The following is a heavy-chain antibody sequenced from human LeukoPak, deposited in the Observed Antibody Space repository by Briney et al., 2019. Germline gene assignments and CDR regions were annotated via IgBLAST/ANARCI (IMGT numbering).Heavy chain of an antibody. CDR2: MNPNSGNT. J-gene: IGHJ6*02. V-gene: IGHV1-8*01. D-gene: IGHD3-22*01. CDR1: GYTFTSYD. Sequence: GASVKVSCKASGYTFTSYDINWVRQATGQGLEWMGWMNPNSGNTGYAQKFQGRVTMTRNTSISTAYMELSSLRSEDTAVYYCARDSHYDSIGNSYYYGMDVWGQGTTVTVSS. CDR3: ARDSHYDSIGNSYYYGMDV.